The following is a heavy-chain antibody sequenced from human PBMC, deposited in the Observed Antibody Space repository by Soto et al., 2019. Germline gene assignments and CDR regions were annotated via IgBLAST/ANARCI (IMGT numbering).Heavy chain of an antibody. Sequence: GGSLRLSCGASGFTFSHFGMHWVRQAPGKGLEWVAIISYDGSNKYYADSVKGRFTISRDNSKNTLYLQMNSLRAEDTAVYYCARGLRFLEWLLFVDYWGQGTLVTVSS. D-gene: IGHD3-3*01. CDR1: GFTFSHFG. V-gene: IGHV3-30*03. J-gene: IGHJ4*02. CDR3: ARGLRFLEWLLFVDY. CDR2: ISYDGSNK.